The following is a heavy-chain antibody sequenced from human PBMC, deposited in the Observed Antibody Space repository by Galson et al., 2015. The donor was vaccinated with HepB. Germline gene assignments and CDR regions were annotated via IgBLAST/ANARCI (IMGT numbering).Heavy chain of an antibody. V-gene: IGHV3-53*01. J-gene: IGHJ4*02. CDR3: AREEGLVGATRPGYFDF. CDR2: IYSGGDT. CDR1: GFTVSRNY. D-gene: IGHD1-26*01. Sequence: SLRLSCAASGFTVSRNYMSWVRQAPGKGLEWVSVIYSGGDTYYADSVKGRFTASRDNSKNTLYLQMNSLRAEDTAVYYCAREEGLVGATRPGYFDFWGQGTLVTVSS.